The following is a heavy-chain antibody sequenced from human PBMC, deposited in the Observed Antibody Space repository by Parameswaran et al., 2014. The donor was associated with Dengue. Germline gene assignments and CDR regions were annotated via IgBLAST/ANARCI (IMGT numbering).Heavy chain of an antibody. CDR2: IKRQTDDRPT. J-gene: IGHJ4*02. CDR3: TTGPGDYADY. Sequence: VRQMPGKGLEWVGRIKRQTDDRPTDYAAPVKGRFTISRDDSRNTLYLQMNSLKTEDTSVYYCTTGPGDYADYWGQGTLVTVSS. D-gene: IGHD4-17*01. V-gene: IGHV3-15*01.